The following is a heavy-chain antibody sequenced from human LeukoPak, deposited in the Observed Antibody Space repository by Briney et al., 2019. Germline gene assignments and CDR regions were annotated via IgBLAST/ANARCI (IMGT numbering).Heavy chain of an antibody. CDR1: GFTVSSNY. CDR3: AREGYYGSGRWDYYYYYMDV. V-gene: IGHV3-66*01. Sequence: QAGGSLRLSCAASGFTVSSNYMSWVRQAPGKGLEWVSVIYSGGSTYYADSVKGRFTISRDNSKNTLYLQMNSLRAKDTAVYYCAREGYYGSGRWDYYYYYMDVWGKGTTVTISS. CDR2: IYSGGST. D-gene: IGHD3-10*01. J-gene: IGHJ6*03.